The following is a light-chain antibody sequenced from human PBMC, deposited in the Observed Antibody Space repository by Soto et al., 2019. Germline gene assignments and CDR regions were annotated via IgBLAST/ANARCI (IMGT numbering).Light chain of an antibody. CDR3: QQYNNWPRT. CDR1: QSVSSN. CDR2: GAS. V-gene: IGKV3-15*01. J-gene: IGKJ1*01. Sequence: IGITHSPATLSVSPKEGATLSCRASQSVSSNLAWYQQKPGQAPRLLIYGASTRATGIPARFSGSGSGTEFTLTCGSLQSEDFAVYYCQQYNNWPRTFGQGTKVDIK.